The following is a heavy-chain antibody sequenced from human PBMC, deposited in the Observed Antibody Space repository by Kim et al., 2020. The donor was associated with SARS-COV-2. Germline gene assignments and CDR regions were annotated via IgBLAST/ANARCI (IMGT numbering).Heavy chain of an antibody. D-gene: IGHD3-10*01. CDR2: IWYDGSNK. CDR1: GFTFSSYG. CDR3: AKDRLRYGSGSYYKCGMDV. J-gene: IGHJ6*02. Sequence: GGSLRLSCAASGFTFSSYGMHWVRQAPGKGLEWVAVIWYDGSNKYYADSVKGRFTISRDNSKNTLYLQMNSLRAEDTAVYYCAKDRLRYGSGSYYKCGMDVWGQGTTVTVSS. V-gene: IGHV3-33*06.